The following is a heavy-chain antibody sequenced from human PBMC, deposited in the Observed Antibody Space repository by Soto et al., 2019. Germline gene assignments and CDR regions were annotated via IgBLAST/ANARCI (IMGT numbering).Heavy chain of an antibody. CDR3: ARDSGLARTQGRGFDV. CDR2: ISYDGTIE. D-gene: IGHD3-10*01. Sequence: QVQLAESGGGVVQPGSSLRLSCAASGFTFSNYPMHWVRQAPGKGLEWVALISYDGTIEDYAESVQGRFTVSRDNSKNTLSLQMSSLSAEDTAVYLCARDSGLARTQGRGFDVWGQGTKVIVSS. J-gene: IGHJ3*01. V-gene: IGHV3-30-3*01. CDR1: GFTFSNYP.